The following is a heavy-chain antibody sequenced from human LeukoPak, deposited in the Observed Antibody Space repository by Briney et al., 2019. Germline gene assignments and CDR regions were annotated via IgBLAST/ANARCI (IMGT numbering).Heavy chain of an antibody. CDR2: IYHSGST. CDR3: ARGDSYDYVWGSYRRYYFDY. V-gene: IGHV4-4*02. J-gene: IGHJ4*02. D-gene: IGHD3-16*02. Sequence: PSETLSLTCAVSGGSISSSNWWSWVRQPPGKGLEWIGEIYHSGSTNYNPSLKSRVTISVDKSKNQFSLKLSSVTAADTAVYYCARGDSYDYVWGSYRRYYFDYWGQGTLVTVSS. CDR1: GGSISSSNW.